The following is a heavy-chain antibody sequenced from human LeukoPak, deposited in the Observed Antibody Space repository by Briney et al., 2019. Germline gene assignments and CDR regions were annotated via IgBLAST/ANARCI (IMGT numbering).Heavy chain of an antibody. J-gene: IGHJ6*02. CDR1: GFTFSSYW. D-gene: IGHD3-16*01. CDR2: IKQDGSEK. V-gene: IGHV3-7*01. CDR3: AREKLLLGYYGMDV. Sequence: GGSLRLSCAASGFTFSSYWMSWVRQAPGKGLEWVANIKQDGSEKYYVDSVKGRFTISRDNAKNSLYLQMNSLRAEDTAAYYCAREKLLLGYYGMDVWGQGTTVTVSS.